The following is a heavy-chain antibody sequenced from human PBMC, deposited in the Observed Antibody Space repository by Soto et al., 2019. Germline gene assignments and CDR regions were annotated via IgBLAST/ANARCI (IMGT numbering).Heavy chain of an antibody. Sequence: ASVKVSCKASGYTFTGYYIHWAREAPGQGLEWMGWINPQTGGTSYAQKFQGRVTLSRDTSINTAYLELSRLRFDDAAVYFCARERYQVISDGMDVWGQGTTVTVSS. V-gene: IGHV1-2*02. CDR3: ARERYQVISDGMDV. J-gene: IGHJ6*02. CDR2: INPQTGGT. CDR1: GYTFTGYY. D-gene: IGHD2-2*01.